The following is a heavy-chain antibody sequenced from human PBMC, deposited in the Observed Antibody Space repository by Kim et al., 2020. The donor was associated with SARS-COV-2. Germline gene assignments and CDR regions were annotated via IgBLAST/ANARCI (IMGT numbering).Heavy chain of an antibody. D-gene: IGHD6-19*01. J-gene: IGHJ3*02. V-gene: IGHV4-4*07. CDR2: IYTSGST. CDR3: ARDPSSGWYDAFDI. Sequence: SETLSLTCTVSGGSISSYYWSWIRQPAGKGLEWIGRIYTSGSTNYNPSLKSRVTMSVDTSKNQFSLKLSSVTAADTAVYYCARDPSSGWYDAFDIWGQGTMVTVSS. CDR1: GGSISSYY.